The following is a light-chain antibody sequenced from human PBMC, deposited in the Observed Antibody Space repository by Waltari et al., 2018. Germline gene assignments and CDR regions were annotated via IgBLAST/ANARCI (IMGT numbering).Light chain of an antibody. CDR1: QSISKY. CDR3: QNHERLPAT. CDR2: ETS. J-gene: IGKJ1*01. V-gene: IGKV3D-20*02. Sequence: EIMLTQSPATLSLSPGEGATLSCRASQSISKYLTWYQQKPGQAPRLLIYETSRRATGIPDRFSGSGSGTDFSLTISRLEPEDFAVYYCQNHERLPATFGQGTKVEFK.